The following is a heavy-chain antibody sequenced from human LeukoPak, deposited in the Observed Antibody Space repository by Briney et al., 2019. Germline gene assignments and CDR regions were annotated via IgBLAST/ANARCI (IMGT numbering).Heavy chain of an antibody. Sequence: GGSLRLSCVVSRFSYSSYAMSWVRQAPGKGLEGVSTISGSGDTYYVDSVKGRFTISRDNSKNTLYLQMNSPRAEDTAVYYCAKEGGYNYGYLDSWGQGTLVTVSS. CDR3: AKEGGYNYGYLDS. CDR2: ISGSGDT. D-gene: IGHD5-18*01. CDR1: RFSYSSYA. V-gene: IGHV3-23*01. J-gene: IGHJ4*02.